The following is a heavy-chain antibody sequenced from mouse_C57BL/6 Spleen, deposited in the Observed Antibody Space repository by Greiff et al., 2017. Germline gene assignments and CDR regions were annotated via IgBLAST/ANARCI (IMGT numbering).Heavy chain of an antibody. CDR1: GFTFSDYG. J-gene: IGHJ2*01. CDR3: ARSSLITTVVDFDY. Sequence: EVMLVESGGGLVKPGGSLKLSCAASGFTFSDYGMHWVRQAPEKGLEWVAYISSGSSTIYYADTVKGRFTISRDNAKNTLFLQMTSLRSEDTAMYYCARSSLITTVVDFDYWGQGTTLTVSS. CDR2: ISSGSSTI. V-gene: IGHV5-17*01. D-gene: IGHD1-1*01.